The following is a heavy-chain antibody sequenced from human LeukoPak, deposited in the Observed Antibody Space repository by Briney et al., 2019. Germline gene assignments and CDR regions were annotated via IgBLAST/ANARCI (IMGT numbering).Heavy chain of an antibody. Sequence: GGSLRLSCAASGFTFSNYEMNWVRQAPGKGLEWVSSINWNGGSTGYADSVKGRFTISRDNAKNSLYLQMNSLRAEDTALYYCASSWGGSYYLGFDYWGQGTLVTVPS. D-gene: IGHD3-10*01. CDR1: GFTFSNYE. CDR2: INWNGGST. J-gene: IGHJ4*02. CDR3: ASSWGGSYYLGFDY. V-gene: IGHV3-20*04.